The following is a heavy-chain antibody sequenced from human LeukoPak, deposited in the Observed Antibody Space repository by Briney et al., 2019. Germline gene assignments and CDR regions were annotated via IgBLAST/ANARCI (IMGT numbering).Heavy chain of an antibody. D-gene: IGHD6-13*01. CDR3: AADKQQLSYYFDY. V-gene: IGHV1-2*02. Sequence: ASVKVSCKASGYTLTAYYIHWLRQAPGQGLEWMGWIKSNTGGTKYVEKFEGRSTMTRDTSISTIYMELSSLRSDDTAVYYCAADKQQLSYYFDYWGQGTLVTVSA. J-gene: IGHJ4*02. CDR1: GYTLTAYY. CDR2: IKSNTGGT.